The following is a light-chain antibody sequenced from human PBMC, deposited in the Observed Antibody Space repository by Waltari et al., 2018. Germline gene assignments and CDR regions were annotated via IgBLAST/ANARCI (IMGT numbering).Light chain of an antibody. V-gene: IGLV2-14*03. CDR3: SSYIDSSTLEL. CDR1: SSDIRGYHY. J-gene: IGLJ2*01. Sequence: QSALTQPASVSGSPGQSITISCTGTSSDIRGYHYVSWYQQVPGKAPKLIIYDVSNRPSGVSSRFSGSKSGNTASLTISGLQAEDEANYYCSSYIDSSTLELFGGGTSLTVL. CDR2: DVS.